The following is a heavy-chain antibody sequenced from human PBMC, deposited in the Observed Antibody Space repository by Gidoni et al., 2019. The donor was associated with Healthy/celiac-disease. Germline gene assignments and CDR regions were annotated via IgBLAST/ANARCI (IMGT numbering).Heavy chain of an antibody. V-gene: IGHV3-53*02. CDR2: IYSGGST. D-gene: IGHD3-10*01. Sequence: EVQLGESGGGLFQPGGSRRRSGAASGFTVSSNYMSWFRQAPGKGLEWVSVIYSGGSTYYADSVKGRFTISRDNSKNTLYLQMNSLRAEDTAVYYCARGRGSGFDYWGQGTLVTVSS. CDR1: GFTVSSNY. CDR3: ARGRGSGFDY. J-gene: IGHJ4*02.